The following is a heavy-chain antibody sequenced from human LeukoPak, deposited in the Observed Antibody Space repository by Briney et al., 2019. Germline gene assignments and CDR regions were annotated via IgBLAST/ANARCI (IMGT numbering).Heavy chain of an antibody. CDR3: ARGDIVVVVAATWLSGYAFDI. CDR2: INPHSGGT. V-gene: IGHV1-2*02. Sequence: GASVKVSCKASGYTFTGYYMHWVRQAPGQGLQWMGWINPHSGGTNYAQKFQGRVTMTRDTSISTVYMELSRLISDDTAVYYCARGDIVVVVAATWLSGYAFDIWGQGTMVTVSS. CDR1: GYTFTGYY. D-gene: IGHD2-15*01. J-gene: IGHJ3*02.